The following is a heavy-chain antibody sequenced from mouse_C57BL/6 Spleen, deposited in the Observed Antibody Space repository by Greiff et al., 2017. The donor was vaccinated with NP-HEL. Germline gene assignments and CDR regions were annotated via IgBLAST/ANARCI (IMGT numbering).Heavy chain of an antibody. Sequence: QVQLQQPGAELVKPGASVKLSCKASGYTFTSYWMPWVKQRSGQGLVWIGMIHPNSGSTNYNEKFKSKATLTVDKSSSTAYMQLSSLTSEDSAVYYCARGETSNWTMDYWGQGTSVTVSS. D-gene: IGHD4-1*01. J-gene: IGHJ4*01. CDR2: IHPNSGST. CDR1: GYTFTSYW. CDR3: ARGETSNWTMDY. V-gene: IGHV1-64*01.